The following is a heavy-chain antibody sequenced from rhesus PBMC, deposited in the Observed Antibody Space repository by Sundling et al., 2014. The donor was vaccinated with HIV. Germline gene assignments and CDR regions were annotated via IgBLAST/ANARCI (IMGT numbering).Heavy chain of an antibody. CDR1: GLTIITYG. D-gene: IGHD4-29*01. CDR3: TLRSPYGNFFEH. Sequence: EVQLVESGGGLVQPGGSLRLSCAVSGLTIITYGMSWVRQAPGKGLEWVSSISIASSYIDYADSVKGRFTISRDNAKNSLSLLMNSLRVEDTAVYYCTLRSPYGNFFEHWGQGVLVTVSS. CDR2: ISIASSYI. J-gene: IGHJ4*01. V-gene: IGHV3-136*01.